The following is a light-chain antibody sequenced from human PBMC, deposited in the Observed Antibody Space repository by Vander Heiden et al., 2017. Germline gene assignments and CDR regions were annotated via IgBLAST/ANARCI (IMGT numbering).Light chain of an antibody. CDR1: QSICSW. J-gene: IGKJ1*01. CDR3: QQYNSYSGT. V-gene: IGKV1-5*03. CDR2: KAS. Sequence: DIQMNQSPSTLSASVGDRVTITCRASQSICSWLAWYQQKPGKAPKLLIYKASSLESGVPSRFSGSGSGTEFTLTISSLQPDDFATYYCQQYNSYSGTFGQGTKVEIK.